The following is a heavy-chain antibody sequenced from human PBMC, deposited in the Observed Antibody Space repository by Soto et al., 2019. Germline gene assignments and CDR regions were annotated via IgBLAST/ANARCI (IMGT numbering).Heavy chain of an antibody. J-gene: IGHJ6*02. CDR3: ARSEEDSDYYYYGMDV. V-gene: IGHV6-1*01. CDR2: TYYRSRWYS. Sequence: LSLTCVGSGDTVSSNSVVWNWVRQSPSRGLEWLGRTYYRSRWYSDYAVSVRSRIDINADTSKNQVSLQLNSVTPEDTAVYYCARSEEDSDYYYYGMDVWGQGTTVTVSS. CDR1: GDTVSSNSVV. D-gene: IGHD2-15*01.